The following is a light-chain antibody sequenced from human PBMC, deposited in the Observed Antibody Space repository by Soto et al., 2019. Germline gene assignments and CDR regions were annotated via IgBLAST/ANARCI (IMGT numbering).Light chain of an antibody. CDR2: DAS. Sequence: DIQMTQSPSSLSASVGDRVTITCRASQTISTYLNWYQQKPGKAPRLLIYDASSWLSGVPSRFSGSGSGTDFTLTIASLQPEDFSTYYCQQSDSTPYTFGGGTKVDIK. CDR3: QQSDSTPYT. J-gene: IGKJ4*01. V-gene: IGKV1-39*01. CDR1: QTISTY.